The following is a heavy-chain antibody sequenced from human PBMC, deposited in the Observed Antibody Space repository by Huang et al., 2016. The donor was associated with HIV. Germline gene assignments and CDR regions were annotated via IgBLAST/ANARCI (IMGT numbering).Heavy chain of an antibody. J-gene: IGHJ6*02. Sequence: VESGGRLVQPGGSLRLSCVGSTFTFGAYWMSWVRQTPGKGWGGVANIRQDESEKYYVDSVKGRFNISRDNAKKVLFLEMNNVTVEDTATYYCATKTGAMDIWGQGTTVTVS. CDR2: IRQDESEK. CDR1: TFTFGAYW. CDR3: ATKTGAMDI. D-gene: IGHD1-7*01. V-gene: IGHV3-7*03.